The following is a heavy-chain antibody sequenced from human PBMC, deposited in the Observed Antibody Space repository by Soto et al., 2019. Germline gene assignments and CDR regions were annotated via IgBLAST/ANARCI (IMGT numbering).Heavy chain of an antibody. CDR1: GGSISSGGYS. CDR3: ARERGDNYYDI. V-gene: IGHV4-30-2*01. J-gene: IGHJ4*02. D-gene: IGHD3-22*01. Sequence: SETLSLTCAVSGGSISSGGYSWSWIRQPPGKGLEWIGCIYHSGSTYYNPSLKSRVTISVDRSKNQFSLKLSSVTAADTAVYYCARERGDNYYDIWGQGTLVTVSS. CDR2: IYHSGST.